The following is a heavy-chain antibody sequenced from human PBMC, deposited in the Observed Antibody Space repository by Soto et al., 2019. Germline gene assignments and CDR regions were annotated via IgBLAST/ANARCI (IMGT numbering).Heavy chain of an antibody. D-gene: IGHD4-17*01. J-gene: IGHJ6*02. V-gene: IGHV3-30-3*01. CDR1: GFTFSSYA. Sequence: QVQLVESGGGVVQPGRSLRLSCAASGFTFSSYARHWVRQAPGKGLEWVAVISYDGSNKYYADSVKGRFTISRDNSKNSLYLQMNSLRAEDTAVYYCARDGAVPYDYGDYDYYYYGMDVWGQGTTVTVSS. CDR2: ISYDGSNK. CDR3: ARDGAVPYDYGDYDYYYYGMDV.